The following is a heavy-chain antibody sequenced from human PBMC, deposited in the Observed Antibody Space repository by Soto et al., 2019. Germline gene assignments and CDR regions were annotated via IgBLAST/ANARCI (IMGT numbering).Heavy chain of an antibody. J-gene: IGHJ4*02. CDR1: GDSMTINTYY. CDR3: ARHDQYSGSSVDS. V-gene: IGHV4-39*01. CDR2: VYSSGAT. D-gene: IGHD6-6*01. Sequence: SETLSLTCTVSGDSMTINTYYWGWIRQPPGTALEWIANVYSSGATYYNPSLKSRVAVSIDTSRSQFSLRLDSLTAEDTAMYYCARHDQYSGSSVDSWGQGTLVTVSS.